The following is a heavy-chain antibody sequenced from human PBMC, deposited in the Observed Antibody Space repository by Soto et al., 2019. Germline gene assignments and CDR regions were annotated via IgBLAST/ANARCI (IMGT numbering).Heavy chain of an antibody. Sequence: SETLSLTCAVSGGSISSGGYSWSWIRQPPGKGLEWIGYIYHSGSTYYNPSLKSRVTISVDRSKNQFSLKLSSVTAADTAVYYCAREDCTNGVCYPHFDYWGQGTLVTVSS. V-gene: IGHV4-30-2*01. D-gene: IGHD2-8*01. CDR2: IYHSGST. CDR1: GGSISSGGYS. CDR3: AREDCTNGVCYPHFDY. J-gene: IGHJ4*02.